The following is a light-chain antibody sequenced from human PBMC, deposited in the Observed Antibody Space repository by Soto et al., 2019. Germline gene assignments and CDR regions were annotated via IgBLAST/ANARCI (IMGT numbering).Light chain of an antibody. J-gene: IGKJ1*01. CDR2: EAS. CDR3: QRYTTSSWT. CDR1: QNIRNG. Sequence: DIQMTQSPSTLSASVGDRVTITCRASQNIRNGMAWFQQRPGKAPNLLIYEASTLESGVPTRFSGSGFGTEFTLTISSLQPGDIATYSCQRYTTSSWTFGQGTKVEIK. V-gene: IGKV1-5*03.